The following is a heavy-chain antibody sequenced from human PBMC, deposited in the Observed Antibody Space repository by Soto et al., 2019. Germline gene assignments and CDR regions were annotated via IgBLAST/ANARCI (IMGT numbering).Heavy chain of an antibody. J-gene: IGHJ6*02. Sequence: QVQLVESGGGVVQPGRSLRLSCAASGFTFSSYAMHWVRQAPGKGLECVAVISYDGSNKYYADSVKGRFTISRDNSKKTMYRQMNSLIGEDTEVNYWARDRLRYNWTYFPYYYYGRDVWGQGTTCTVSS. CDR2: ISYDGSNK. CDR3: ARDRLRYNWTYFPYYYYGRDV. CDR1: GFTFSSYA. V-gene: IGHV3-30-3*01. D-gene: IGHD1-1*01.